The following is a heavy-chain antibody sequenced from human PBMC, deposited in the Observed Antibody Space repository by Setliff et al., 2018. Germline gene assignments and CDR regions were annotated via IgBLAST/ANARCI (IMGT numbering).Heavy chain of an antibody. V-gene: IGHV2-70*11. CDR2: IDWDDDK. J-gene: IGHJ5*02. D-gene: IGHD3-22*01. CDR1: GGSFSGYY. CDR3: ARSQYYYDSSGYYVYWFDP. Sequence: TLSLTCAVYGGSFSGYYWSWIRQPPGKALEWLARIDWDDDKYYSTSLKTRLTISKDTYKNQVVFTTTNMHPVDTATYYCARSQYYYDSSGYYVYWFDPWGQGTLVTVSS.